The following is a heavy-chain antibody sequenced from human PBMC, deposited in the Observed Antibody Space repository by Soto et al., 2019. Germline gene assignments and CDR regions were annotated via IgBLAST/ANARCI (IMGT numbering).Heavy chain of an antibody. J-gene: IGHJ3*02. D-gene: IGHD2-15*01. CDR1: GFTFSSYA. Sequence: GGSLRLSCAASGFTFSSYAMTWVRQAPGKGLEWVSTLSGNGDRTFYRDSVKGRFTISRDNSKNTLYIQMNSLRAEDTALYYCAKGTPRSFGGFDTWGQGTVVTVSS. V-gene: IGHV3-23*01. CDR3: AKGTPRSFGGFDT. CDR2: LSGNGDRT.